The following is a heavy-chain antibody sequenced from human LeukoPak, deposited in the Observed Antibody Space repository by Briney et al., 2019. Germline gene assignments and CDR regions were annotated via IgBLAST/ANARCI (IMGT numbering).Heavy chain of an antibody. CDR2: ISWNSGSI. CDR3: ARNNGMDV. V-gene: IGHV3-9*01. Sequence: GGSLRLSCAASGFTFDDYAMHWVRQAPGKGLEWVSGISWNSGSIGYADSVKGRFTISKDNAKNSLYLQMNSLRAEDTALYHCARNNGMDVWGQGTTVIVSS. J-gene: IGHJ6*02. CDR1: GFTFDDYA.